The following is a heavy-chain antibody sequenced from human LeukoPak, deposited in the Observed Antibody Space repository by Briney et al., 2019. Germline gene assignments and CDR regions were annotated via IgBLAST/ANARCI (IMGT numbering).Heavy chain of an antibody. CDR2: ISNSGSTI. CDR1: GFIFTNYE. V-gene: IGHV3-48*03. J-gene: IGHJ4*02. CDR3: ARVLNYYDSSGYYFSY. D-gene: IGHD3-22*01. Sequence: GGSLRLSCAASGFIFTNYEMSWVRQAPGKGLEWVSYISNSGSTIYYADSVKGRFTISRDNAKNSLYLQMNSLRAEDTGVYYRARVLNYYDSSGYYFSYWGQGTLVTVSS.